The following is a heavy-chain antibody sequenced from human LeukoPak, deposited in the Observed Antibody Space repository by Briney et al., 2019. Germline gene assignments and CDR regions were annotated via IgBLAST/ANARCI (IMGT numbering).Heavy chain of an antibody. J-gene: IGHJ3*02. CDR1: GFTFSIYI. Sequence: GGSLRLSCAASGFTFSIYIMHWVRQAPGKGLEWVSSITGSSNYIYYGDSVKGRFTISRDNADNSLFLQMNGLRAEDTALYYCARGPRLEAFDIWGRGTMVTVSS. CDR3: ARGPRLEAFDI. CDR2: ITGSSNYI. V-gene: IGHV3-21*01. D-gene: IGHD3-16*01.